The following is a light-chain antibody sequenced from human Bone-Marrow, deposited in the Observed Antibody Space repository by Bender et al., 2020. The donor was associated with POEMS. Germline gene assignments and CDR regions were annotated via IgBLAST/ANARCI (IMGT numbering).Light chain of an antibody. J-gene: IGLJ2*01. CDR3: SSYTSSSTVV. CDR1: SDDVGPNDY. CDR2: DVS. V-gene: IGLV2-14*01. Sequence: QSALTQPASVSGSPGQSITISCTGPSDDVGPNDYACWYQQRPGKAPQLIIYDVSDRPPGVSNRFSGSKSGHTASLTISGLQTDDEADYYCSSYTSSSTVVFGGGTKLTVL.